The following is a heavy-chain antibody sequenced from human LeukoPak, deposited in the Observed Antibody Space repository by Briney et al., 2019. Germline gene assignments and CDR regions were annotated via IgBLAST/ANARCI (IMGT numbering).Heavy chain of an antibody. Sequence: PGGSLGLSCAASGFTFSSYAKSWVRQAPGKGLEWASSITISGSTYYADSVKGRFTISRDNSKNTLYLQMNSLRAEDTAVYYCAKVPFASGWYLDYWGQGTLVTVSS. V-gene: IGHV3-23*01. CDR2: ITISGST. CDR1: GFTFSSYA. J-gene: IGHJ4*02. CDR3: AKVPFASGWYLDY. D-gene: IGHD6-19*01.